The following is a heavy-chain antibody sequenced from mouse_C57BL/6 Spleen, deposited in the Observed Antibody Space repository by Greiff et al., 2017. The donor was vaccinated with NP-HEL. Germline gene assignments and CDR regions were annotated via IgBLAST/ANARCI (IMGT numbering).Heavy chain of an antibody. CDR2: FYPGSGSI. D-gene: IGHD2-14*01. V-gene: IGHV1-62-2*01. CDR3: ARRERDYYCGYYYAMDY. Sequence: QVQLKQSGAELVKPGASVKLSCKASGYTFTEYTIHWVKQRSGQGLEWIGWFYPGSGSIKYNEKFKDKATLTADKSSSTAYMELSRLTSEDSAVYYGARRERDYYCGYYYAMDYWGQGTSVTVSS. CDR1: GYTFTEYT. J-gene: IGHJ4*01.